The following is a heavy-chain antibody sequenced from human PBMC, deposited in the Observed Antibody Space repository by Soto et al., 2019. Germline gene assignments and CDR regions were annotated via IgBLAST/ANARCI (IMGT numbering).Heavy chain of an antibody. CDR1: GGSISSYY. CDR3: AREGAVADPPYDFDY. Sequence: QVQLQESGPGLVKPSETLSLTCTVSGGSISSYYWNWIRQPPGKGLEWIGYIYYIGSANYNPTLQSRVTISLDKSKNPFSLKLSSVTAADTAVYYCAREGAVADPPYDFDYWGQGTLVTVSS. V-gene: IGHV4-59*01. D-gene: IGHD6-19*01. J-gene: IGHJ4*02. CDR2: IYYIGSA.